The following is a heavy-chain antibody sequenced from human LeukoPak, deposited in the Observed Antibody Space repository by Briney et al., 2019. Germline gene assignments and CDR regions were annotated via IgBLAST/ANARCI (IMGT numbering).Heavy chain of an antibody. J-gene: IGHJ4*02. D-gene: IGHD3-10*01. V-gene: IGHV4-38-2*02. CDR3: ARHRRITMVRGVTRKYYFDY. Sequence: SETLSLTCTVSGYSISSGYYWGWIRQPPGKGLEWIGSIYHSGSTNYNPSLKSRVTISVDTSKNQFSLKLSSVTAADTAVYYCARHRRITMVRGVTRKYYFDYWGQGTLVTVSS. CDR1: GYSISSGYY. CDR2: IYHSGST.